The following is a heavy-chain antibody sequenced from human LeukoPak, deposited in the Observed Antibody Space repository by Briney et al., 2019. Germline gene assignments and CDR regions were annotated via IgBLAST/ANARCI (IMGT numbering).Heavy chain of an antibody. CDR2: IYYSGST. Sequence: PSETLSLTCTVSGGSISGSSYYWGWIRQPPGKGLEWIGSIYYSGSTYYNPSLKSRVTISVDTSKNQFSLKLSSVTAADTAVYYCARALDTAVVDSWGQGTLVTVSS. CDR3: ARALDTAVVDS. D-gene: IGHD5-18*01. CDR1: GGSISGSSYY. V-gene: IGHV4-39*07. J-gene: IGHJ4*02.